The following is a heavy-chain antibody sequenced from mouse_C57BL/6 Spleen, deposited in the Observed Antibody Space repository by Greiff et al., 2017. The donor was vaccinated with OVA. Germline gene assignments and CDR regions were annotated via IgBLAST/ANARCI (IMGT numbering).Heavy chain of an antibody. CDR2: IDPSDSYT. V-gene: IGHV1-69*01. Sequence: VQLQQPGAELVMPGASVKLSCKASGYTFTSYWMHWVKQRPGQGLEWIGEIDPSDSYTNYNQKFKGKSTLTVDKSSSTACMQLSSLTSEDSAVYYCARGTGYAMDYWGQGTSVTVSS. J-gene: IGHJ4*01. CDR3: ARGTGYAMDY. CDR1: GYTFTSYW. D-gene: IGHD3-3*01.